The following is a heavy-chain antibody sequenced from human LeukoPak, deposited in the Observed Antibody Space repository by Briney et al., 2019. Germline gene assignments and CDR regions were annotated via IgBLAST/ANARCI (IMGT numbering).Heavy chain of an antibody. CDR3: ARLRSSGWSFAAYYYYYMDV. V-gene: IGHV1-2*02. Sequence: ASVKVSCKASGYTFTGYYMHWVRQAPGQGLEWMGWINPNSGGTNYAQKFQGGVTMTRDTSISTAYMELSRLRSDDTAVYYCARLRSSGWSFAAYYYYYMDVWGKGTTVTISS. D-gene: IGHD6-19*01. CDR1: GYTFTGYY. J-gene: IGHJ6*03. CDR2: INPNSGGT.